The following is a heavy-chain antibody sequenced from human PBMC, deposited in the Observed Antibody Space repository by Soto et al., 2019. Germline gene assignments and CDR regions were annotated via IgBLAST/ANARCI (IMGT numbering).Heavy chain of an antibody. J-gene: IGHJ6*02. CDR2: ISYDGSNK. CDR1: GFTFSSYG. Sequence: SLRLSCAASGFTFSSYGMHWVRQAPGKGLEWVAVISYDGSNKYYADSVKGRFTISRDNSKNTLYLQMNSLRAEDTAVYYCAKDQGEMATPGEDAPYYYYGMDVWGQGTTVTVSS. D-gene: IGHD3-16*01. V-gene: IGHV3-30*18. CDR3: AKDQGEMATPGEDAPYYYYGMDV.